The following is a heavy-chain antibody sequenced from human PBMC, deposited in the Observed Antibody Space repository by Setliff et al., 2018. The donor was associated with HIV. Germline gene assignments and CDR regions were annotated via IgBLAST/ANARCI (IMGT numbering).Heavy chain of an antibody. V-gene: IGHV4-30-4*08. Sequence: SETLSLTCTVSGGSISSDDYYWNWIRQPPGKGLEWIGYITYSGSAYYNPSLKSRVTISIDTSNNQISLRLSSVTAADTATDYCVRDDYGYNGKGFDYWGPGTLVTVSS. CDR3: VRDDYGYNGKGFDY. J-gene: IGHJ4*02. CDR2: ITYSGSA. CDR1: GGSISSDDYY. D-gene: IGHD4-17*01.